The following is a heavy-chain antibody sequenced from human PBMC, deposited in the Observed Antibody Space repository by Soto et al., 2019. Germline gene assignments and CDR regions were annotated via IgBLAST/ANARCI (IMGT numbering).Heavy chain of an antibody. CDR3: ARGGHVVVVTAALDY. CDR1: GDTFTDYY. V-gene: IGHV1-46*01. D-gene: IGHD2-21*02. Sequence: QVQLVQSGAEVKKPGASVKVSCKASGDTFTDYYIHWVRQAPGQGLEWMGTVNHSGGHTTYAQHFLGRMTMTRDTSTSTLYMELTSLTSEDTDVYYCARGGHVVVVTAALDYWGQGTLVTVSS. J-gene: IGHJ4*02. CDR2: VNHSGGHT.